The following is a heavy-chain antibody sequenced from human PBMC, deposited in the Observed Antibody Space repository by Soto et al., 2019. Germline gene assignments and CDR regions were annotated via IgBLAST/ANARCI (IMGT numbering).Heavy chain of an antibody. CDR1: GGSISSSSYF. V-gene: IGHV4-39*01. Sequence: QLQLQESGPGLVTPSETLSLTCTVSGGSISSSSYFWAWVRQSPAKGLEWIGSINYRGTTFYTASLRSRVTISIDTSKTPFSLTLNSVTAADTALYYCARLVACNGGSCKFDPWGQGTLVTVSS. CDR3: ARLVACNGGSCKFDP. CDR2: INYRGTT. J-gene: IGHJ5*02. D-gene: IGHD2-15*01.